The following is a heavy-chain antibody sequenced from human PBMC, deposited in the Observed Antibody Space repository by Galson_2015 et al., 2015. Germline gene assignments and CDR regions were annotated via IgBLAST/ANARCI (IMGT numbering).Heavy chain of an antibody. CDR3: ARGKEYGSGSYYTYFDY. Sequence: SLRLSCAASGFTFSSYGMHWVRQAPGKGLEWVAVIWYDGSSKYYADSVKGRFTISRDNSKNTLYLQMNSLRAEDTAVYYCARGKEYGSGSYYTYFDYWGQGTLVTVSS. J-gene: IGHJ4*02. V-gene: IGHV3-33*01. D-gene: IGHD3-10*01. CDR2: IWYDGSSK. CDR1: GFTFSSYG.